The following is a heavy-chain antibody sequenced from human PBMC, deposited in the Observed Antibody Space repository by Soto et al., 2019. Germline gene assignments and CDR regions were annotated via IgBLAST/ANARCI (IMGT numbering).Heavy chain of an antibody. J-gene: IGHJ4*02. CDR3: ARFNYGDYDFDY. Sequence: PGGSLRLSCAASGFTFISYLMHWVRQAPGKGLVWVSRINSDGSSTSYADSVKGRFTISRDNAKNTLYLQMNSLRAEDTAVYYCARFNYGDYDFDYWGQGTLVTVSS. CDR1: GFTFISYL. V-gene: IGHV3-74*01. D-gene: IGHD4-17*01. CDR2: INSDGSST.